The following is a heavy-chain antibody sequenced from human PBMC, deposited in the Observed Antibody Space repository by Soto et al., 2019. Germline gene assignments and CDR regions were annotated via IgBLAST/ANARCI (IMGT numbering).Heavy chain of an antibody. CDR3: ARVWEGSNWNHVSDYYYGMDV. Sequence: PGGSLRLSCAAAGFTFSSYGGHWVRQAPGKGLEWVAVIWYDGSNKYYADSVKGRFTISRDNSKNTLYLQMNSLRAEDTAVYYCARVWEGSNWNHVSDYYYGMDVWGQRTTVTVSS. CDR1: GFTFSSYG. V-gene: IGHV3-33*01. D-gene: IGHD1-20*01. CDR2: IWYDGSNK. J-gene: IGHJ6*02.